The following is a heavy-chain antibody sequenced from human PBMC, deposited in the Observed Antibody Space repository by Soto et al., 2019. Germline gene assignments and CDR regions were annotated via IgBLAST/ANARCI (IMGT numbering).Heavy chain of an antibody. CDR3: TRDASRDSSARGWFDP. D-gene: IGHD6-13*01. Sequence: GSLRLSCAASGFTFRSFTMNWVRQSPGKGLEWVSTISSNSAYIYYTDALRGRFTISRDNAKNSLHLQMNSLRAEDTAVYYCTRDASRDSSARGWFDPWGPGTLVTVSS. CDR2: ISSNSAYI. J-gene: IGHJ5*02. V-gene: IGHV3-21*01. CDR1: GFTFRSFT.